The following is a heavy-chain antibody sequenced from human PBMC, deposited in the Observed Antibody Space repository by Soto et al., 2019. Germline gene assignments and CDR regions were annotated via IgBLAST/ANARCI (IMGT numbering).Heavy chain of an antibody. V-gene: IGHV4-34*01. D-gene: IGHD3-22*01. CDR2: INHSGST. CDR1: GGSFSGYY. Sequence: QVQLQQWGAGLLKPSETLSLTCAVYGGSFSGYYWSWIRQPPGKGLEWIGEINHSGSTNYNPSLKSRVTISVDTSKNQCSLKLSSMTAADTAVYYCARGLGDYYDSSGYYARGAFDIWGQGTMVTVSS. J-gene: IGHJ3*02. CDR3: ARGLGDYYDSSGYYARGAFDI.